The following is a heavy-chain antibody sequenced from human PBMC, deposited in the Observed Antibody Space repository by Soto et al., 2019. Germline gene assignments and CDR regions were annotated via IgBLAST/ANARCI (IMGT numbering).Heavy chain of an antibody. CDR1: GGTFSNYA. V-gene: IGHV1-69*01. Sequence: QVQLVQSGAEVKKPGSSVKVSCRASGGTFSNYAINWVRQAPGQGLEWMGGIIPIFGTADYAQNFQGRVTITADESTNTAYMELSRLRSEYMAVSFCLRPYHDDSSRSAFDVWGEGTMVTVSS. J-gene: IGHJ3*01. CDR2: IIPIFGTA. CDR3: LRPYHDDSSRSAFDV. D-gene: IGHD3-22*01.